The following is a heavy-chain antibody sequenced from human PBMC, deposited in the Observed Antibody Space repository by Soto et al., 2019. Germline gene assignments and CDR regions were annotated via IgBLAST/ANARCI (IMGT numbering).Heavy chain of an antibody. J-gene: IGHJ4*02. CDR1: GFTFSSYS. D-gene: IGHD6-6*01. CDR2: ISSSSSYI. CDR3: ARVGGQLVPGFDY. V-gene: IGHV3-21*05. Sequence: PGGSLRLSCAASGFTFSSYSMNWVRQAPGKGLEWVSYISSSSSYIYYADSVKGRFTISRDNAKNSLYLQMNSLRAEDTAVYYCARVGGQLVPGFDYWGQGTLVTVSS.